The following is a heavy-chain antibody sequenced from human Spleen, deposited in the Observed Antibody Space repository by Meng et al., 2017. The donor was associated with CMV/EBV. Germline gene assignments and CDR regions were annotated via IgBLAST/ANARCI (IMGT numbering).Heavy chain of an antibody. Sequence: MHWVRQAPGKGLEWVAFIRDDGSNKYSADSVRGRLTISRDNSRNTLYLQINSLRAEDTAVYYCAKVARGFGESLEYYSYYGMDVWGQGTMVTVSS. V-gene: IGHV3-30*02. D-gene: IGHD3-10*01. CDR2: IRDDGSNK. J-gene: IGHJ6*02. CDR3: AKVARGFGESLEYYSYYGMDV.